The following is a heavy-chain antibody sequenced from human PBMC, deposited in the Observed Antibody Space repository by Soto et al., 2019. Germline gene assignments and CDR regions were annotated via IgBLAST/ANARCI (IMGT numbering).Heavy chain of an antibody. Sequence: GGSLRLSCAASGFTFSSYAMHWVRQAPGKGLEWMAVISYDGSNKYYADSVKGRFTISRDNSKNTLYLQMNSLRAEDTAVCYCAGEGLYCSSTSFYGRAYYSYSMDVCCPAPTLSV. CDR3: AGEGLYCSSTSFYGRAYYSYSMDV. CDR1: GFTFSSYA. D-gene: IGHD2-2*01. J-gene: IGHJ6*02. V-gene: IGHV3-30-3*01. CDR2: ISYDGSNK.